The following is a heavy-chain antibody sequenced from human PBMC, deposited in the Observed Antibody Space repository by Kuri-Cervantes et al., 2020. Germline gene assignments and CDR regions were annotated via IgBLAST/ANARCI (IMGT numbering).Heavy chain of an antibody. J-gene: IGHJ1*01. CDR3: ARGVGYFQH. Sequence: LTCAASVFTFSRYWMSWVRQAPGKGLECVANIKQDGSEKYYVDSVKGRFTISRDNAKNTLYLQMNSLRAEDTAVYYCARGVGYFQHWGQGTLVTVSS. CDR2: IKQDGSEK. V-gene: IGHV3-7*04. CDR1: VFTFSRYW. D-gene: IGHD1-26*01.